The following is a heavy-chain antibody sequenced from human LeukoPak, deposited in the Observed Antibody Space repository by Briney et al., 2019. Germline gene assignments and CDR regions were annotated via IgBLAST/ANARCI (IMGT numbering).Heavy chain of an antibody. CDR3: ATLGGSGSYYINY. Sequence: SETLSLTCTVSGYSISSGYYWGWIRQPPGKGLEWIGSIYHSGSTYYNPSLKSRVTISVDTSKNQFSLKLSSVTAADTAVYYCATLGGSGSYYINYWGQGTLVTVSS. V-gene: IGHV4-38-2*02. CDR2: IYHSGST. J-gene: IGHJ4*02. CDR1: GYSISSGYY. D-gene: IGHD3-10*01.